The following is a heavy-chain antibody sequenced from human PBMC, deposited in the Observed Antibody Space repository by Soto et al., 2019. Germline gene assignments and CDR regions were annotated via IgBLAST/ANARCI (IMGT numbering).Heavy chain of an antibody. CDR1: RFTFSNYW. D-gene: IGHD1-1*01. Sequence: EAQLVESGGGLVQPGESLRLSCEASRFTFSNYWMSWVSQAPGKGLEWVANIKQDGSEKDYVTSVKGRFTVSRDNAKNSLLLQMNGLKVEDTAIYYCARITNPNWPFDGIDIGGQGPMVTVS. CDR2: IKQDGSEK. V-gene: IGHV3-7*05. J-gene: IGHJ3*02. CDR3: ARITNPNWPFDGIDI.